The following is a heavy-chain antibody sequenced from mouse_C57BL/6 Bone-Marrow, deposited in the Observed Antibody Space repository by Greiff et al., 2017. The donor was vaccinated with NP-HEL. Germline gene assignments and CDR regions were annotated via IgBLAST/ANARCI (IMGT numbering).Heavy chain of an antibody. CDR2: IHPNSGST. J-gene: IGHJ2*01. CDR3: ARSGSNEDYFDY. Sequence: QVQLQQPGAELVKPGASVKLSCKASGYTFTSYWMHWVKQRPGQGLEWIGMIHPNSGSTNYNEKVKSKATLTVDKSSSTAYMQLSSLTSEDSAVYYCARSGSNEDYFDYWGQGTTLTVSS. CDR1: GYTFTSYW. D-gene: IGHD2-5*01. V-gene: IGHV1-64*01.